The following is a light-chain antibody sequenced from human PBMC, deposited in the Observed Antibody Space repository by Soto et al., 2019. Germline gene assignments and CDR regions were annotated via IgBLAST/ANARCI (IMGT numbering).Light chain of an antibody. CDR3: QQYNNWPPT. CDR1: HSVSSD. V-gene: IGKV3-15*01. CDR2: GAS. J-gene: IGKJ1*01. Sequence: EIVMTQSPATLSVSPGERATLSCRASHSVSSDLAWYQQKPGQAPRLLIYGASTRAIGIPARFSGSGSGTEFTLTISSLQSEDFAVYYCQQYNNWPPTFGQGTKVDIK.